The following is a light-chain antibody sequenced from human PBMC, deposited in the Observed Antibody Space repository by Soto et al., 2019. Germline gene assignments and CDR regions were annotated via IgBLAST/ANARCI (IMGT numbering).Light chain of an antibody. CDR3: QQYNNWPPLT. CDR2: GAS. CDR1: QSVSSN. J-gene: IGKJ4*01. Sequence: EIVMTQSPATLSVSPGERATLSCMASQSVSSNLAWYQQKPGQAPRLLIYGASTRATGIPARFRGSGSGTEFTLNISSLQSEDFAVYYCQQYNNWPPLTFGGGTKVEIK. V-gene: IGKV3-15*01.